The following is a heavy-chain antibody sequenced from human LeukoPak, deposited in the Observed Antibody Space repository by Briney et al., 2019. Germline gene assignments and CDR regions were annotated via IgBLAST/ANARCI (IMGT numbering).Heavy chain of an antibody. CDR1: GXXIXSGXYX. CDR2: IYYSGST. Sequence: PSEXXSXTCTXXGXXIXSGXYXXSWIRQHPGKGLEWIGYIYYSGSTYYNPSLKSRVTISVDTSKNQFSLKLSSVTAADTAVYYCARDSAGVRSYDFWSGYSYYYYMDVWGKGTTVTVSS. J-gene: IGHJ6*03. V-gene: IGHV4-31*03. D-gene: IGHD3-3*01. CDR3: ARDSAGVRSYDFWSGYSYYYYMDV.